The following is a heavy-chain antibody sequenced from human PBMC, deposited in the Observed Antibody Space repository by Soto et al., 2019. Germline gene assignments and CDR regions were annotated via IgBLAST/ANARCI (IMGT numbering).Heavy chain of an antibody. V-gene: IGHV4-30-4*01. D-gene: IGHD5-12*01. Sequence: SETLSITCTVSGGSTSSGDYYWSWIRQPPGKGLEWIGYIYYSGITYYNPSLKNRLTISQDTSKNQFSLKLRSVTAADTAVYYCARQYGGYEYYFDYCGQGTLVTVSS. CDR3: ARQYGGYEYYFDY. CDR2: IYYSGIT. CDR1: GGSTSSGDYY. J-gene: IGHJ4*02.